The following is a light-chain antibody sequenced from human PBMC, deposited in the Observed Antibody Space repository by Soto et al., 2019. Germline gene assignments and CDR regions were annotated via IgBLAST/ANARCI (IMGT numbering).Light chain of an antibody. CDR3: QQYNNWPPYT. CDR2: GAS. CDR1: QSVSRN. V-gene: IGKV3-15*01. Sequence: EIEMTQSPATLSVSPGERATLSCRASQSVSRNLAWHQQKPGQAPRLLIYGASTRATGIPARFSGSGSGTEFTLTISSLQSEDFAVYYCQQYNNWPPYTFGQGTKLEIK. J-gene: IGKJ2*01.